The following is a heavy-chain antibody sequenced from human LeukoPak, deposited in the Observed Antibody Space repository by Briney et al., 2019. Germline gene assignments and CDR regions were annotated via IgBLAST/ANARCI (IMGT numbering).Heavy chain of an antibody. CDR1: GFTVSSNY. CDR3: TRANSATIPGVDP. D-gene: IGHD1-26*01. J-gene: IGHJ5*02. V-gene: IGHV3-53*01. Sequence: GGSLGLSCAASGFTVSSNYMSWVRQAPGKGLEWVSIIHSGGSTYYADSVKGRFTISRDNSKNTLYLQMNSLRAKDTAVYYCTRANSATIPGVDPWGQGTLVTVSS. CDR2: IHSGGST.